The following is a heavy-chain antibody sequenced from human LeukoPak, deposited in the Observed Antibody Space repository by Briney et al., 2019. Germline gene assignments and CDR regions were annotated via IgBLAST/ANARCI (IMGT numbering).Heavy chain of an antibody. D-gene: IGHD3-16*01. J-gene: IGHJ4*02. CDR2: IYYSGST. CDR1: GGSFSGYY. CDR3: ARHPYDYVWGTHPFGY. Sequence: SETLSLTCAVYGGSFSGYYWGWIRQPPRKGLEWIGSIYYSGSTYYNPSLKSRVTISVDTSKNQFSLKLSSVTAADTAVYYCARHPYDYVWGTHPFGYWGQGTLVTVSS. V-gene: IGHV4-39*01.